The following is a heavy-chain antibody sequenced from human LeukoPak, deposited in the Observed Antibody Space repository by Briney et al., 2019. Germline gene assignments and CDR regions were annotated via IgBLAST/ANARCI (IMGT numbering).Heavy chain of an antibody. CDR3: ASSSSGSYPNWFDP. Sequence: PSQTLSLTCTVSGGSISSSSYYWGWIRQPPGKGLEWIGSIYYSGSTYYNPSLKSRVTISVDTSKNQFSLKLSSVTAADTAVYYCASSSSGSYPNWFDPWGQGTLVTVSS. D-gene: IGHD1-26*01. CDR2: IYYSGST. CDR1: GGSISSSSYY. J-gene: IGHJ5*02. V-gene: IGHV4-39*01.